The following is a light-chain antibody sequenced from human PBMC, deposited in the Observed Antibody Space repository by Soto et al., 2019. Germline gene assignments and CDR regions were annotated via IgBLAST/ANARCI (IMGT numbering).Light chain of an antibody. Sequence: EVVMTQSRSTLSAYPGSRPNLSCRASESVLDYLAWFQQRPGQAPRLLXYGASSRATGIPDRFSGSGSGTDFTLTISRLEPEDFAVYYCQQYGSSPPKTFGQGTKVDIK. CDR3: QQYGSSPPKT. V-gene: IGKV3-20*01. J-gene: IGKJ1*01. CDR2: GAS. CDR1: ESVLDY.